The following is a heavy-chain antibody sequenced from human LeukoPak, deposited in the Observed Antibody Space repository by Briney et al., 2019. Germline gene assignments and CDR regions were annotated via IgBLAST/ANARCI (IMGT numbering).Heavy chain of an antibody. V-gene: IGHV3-23*01. Sequence: PGGSLRLSCAASGFTFSSNGMSWVRQAPGRGLEWVSVISGSGGSPDYTDSVKGRFTISRDNSKNTLYLQMNSPRAEDTAVYYCAKGGKTMMCPTSCYDYWGQGTLVTVSS. CDR1: GFTFSSNG. CDR3: AKGGKTMMCPTSCYDY. CDR2: ISGSGGSP. D-gene: IGHD2-2*01. J-gene: IGHJ4*02.